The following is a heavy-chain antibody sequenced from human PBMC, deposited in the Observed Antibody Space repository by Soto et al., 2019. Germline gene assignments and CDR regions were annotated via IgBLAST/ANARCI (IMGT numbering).Heavy chain of an antibody. J-gene: IGHJ4*02. CDR3: ARGVSAGVDY. CDR2: MEPSTGTT. Sequence: ASVKVSCKASGYSFTSLDINWVRQTPGQGLEWMGWMEPSTGTTGYAQKFQGRVTMTRDTSINTAYMELTTLTSDDTAFYCCARGVSAGVDYWGQGTLVTVSS. D-gene: IGHD1-26*01. CDR1: GYSFTSLD. V-gene: IGHV1-8*01.